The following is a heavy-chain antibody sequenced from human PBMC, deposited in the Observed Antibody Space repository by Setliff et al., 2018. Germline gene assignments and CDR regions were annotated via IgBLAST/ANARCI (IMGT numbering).Heavy chain of an antibody. Sequence: GASVKVSCKSSGFTFTDYGITWVRQVPGQGLEWMGWINNYNFNTQYAQKFQGRVTVTTDTSTTTAYMELMSLRADDTAVYYCARINFYVSSGYYYAPELWGQGTTVTSPQ. CDR2: INNYNFNT. CDR1: GFTFTDYG. J-gene: IGHJ4*02. V-gene: IGHV1-18*01. D-gene: IGHD3-22*01. CDR3: ARINFYVSSGYYYAPEL.